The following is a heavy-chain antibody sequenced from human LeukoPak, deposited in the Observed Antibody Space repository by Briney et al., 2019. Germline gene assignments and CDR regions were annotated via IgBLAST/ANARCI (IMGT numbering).Heavy chain of an antibody. D-gene: IGHD5-12*01. CDR2: ISAYNGNT. J-gene: IGHJ4*02. CDR3: ATGYSGYDLSY. V-gene: IGHV1-18*01. Sequence: ASVKVSCKASGYTFTSYGISWVRQAPGQGLEWMGWISAYNGNTNYAQKLQGRVTMTRNTSISTAYMELSSLRSEDTAVYYCATGYSGYDLSYWGQGTLVTVSS. CDR1: GYTFTSYG.